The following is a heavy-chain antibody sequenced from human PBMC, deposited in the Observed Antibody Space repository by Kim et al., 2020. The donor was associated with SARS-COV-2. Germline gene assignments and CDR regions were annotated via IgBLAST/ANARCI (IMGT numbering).Heavy chain of an antibody. Sequence: SQTLSLTCAVYGGSFSGYYWSWIRQPPGKGLEWIGEINHSGSTNYNPSLKSRVTISVDTSKNQFSLKLSSVTAADTAVYYCARGRITIFGVVTATSGNWF. V-gene: IGHV4-34*01. CDR1: GGSFSGYY. J-gene: IGHJ5*01. D-gene: IGHD3-3*01. CDR3: ARGRITIFGVVTATSGNWF. CDR2: INHSGST.